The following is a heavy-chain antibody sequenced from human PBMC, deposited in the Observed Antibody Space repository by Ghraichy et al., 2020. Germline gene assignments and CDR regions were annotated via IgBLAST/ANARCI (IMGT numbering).Heavy chain of an antibody. V-gene: IGHV3-21*01. D-gene: IGHD4-11*01. CDR3: ARELRDYIGYGMDV. CDR2: ISSSSSYI. J-gene: IGHJ6*02. CDR1: GFTFSSYS. Sequence: GGSLRLSCAASGFTFSSYSMNWVRQAPGKGLEWVSSISSSSSYIYYADSVKGRFTISRDNAKNSLYLQMNSLRAEDTAVYYCARELRDYIGYGMDVWGQGTTVTVSS.